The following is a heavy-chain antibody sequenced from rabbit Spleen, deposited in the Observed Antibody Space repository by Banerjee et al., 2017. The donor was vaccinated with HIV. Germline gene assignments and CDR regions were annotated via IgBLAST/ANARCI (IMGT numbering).Heavy chain of an antibody. D-gene: IGHD2-1*01. CDR2: INIASMIT. J-gene: IGHJ4*01. V-gene: IGHV1S45*01. CDR1: GFSFSDRDV. Sequence: QEQLEESGGGLVKPEGSLTLTCKASGFSFSDRDVMCWVRQAPGKGLEWIGCINIASMITYYASWVNGRFTISETSSTTVTLQMTSLTVADTATYFCARGSGDYFNLWGQGTLVTVS. CDR3: ARGSGDYFNL.